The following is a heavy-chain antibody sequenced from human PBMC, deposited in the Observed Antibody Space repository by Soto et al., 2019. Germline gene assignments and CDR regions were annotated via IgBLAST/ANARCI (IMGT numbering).Heavy chain of an antibody. V-gene: IGHV3-21*01. D-gene: IGHD1-1*01. CDR1: GFTFSSYS. CDR3: AREGNSPGYYYYYGMDV. CDR2: ISSSSSYI. J-gene: IGHJ6*02. Sequence: PGGSLRLSCAASGFTFSSYSMNWVRQAPGKGLEWVSSISSSSSYIYYADSVKGRFTISRDNAKNSLYLQMNSLRAEDTAVYYCAREGNSPGYYYYYGMDVWGQGTTVTVSS.